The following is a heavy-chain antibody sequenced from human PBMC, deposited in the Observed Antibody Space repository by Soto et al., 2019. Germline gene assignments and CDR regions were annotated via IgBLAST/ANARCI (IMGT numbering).Heavy chain of an antibody. CDR2: MSYSGST. CDR3: ATMGTPATGLYYFDS. Sequence: QVQLQESGPGLVKPSQTLSLTCTVSGGSISSGNYYWSWIRQPPGKGLQWIAFMSYSGSTSYNASLKSRVTIAVDTSKSQFSLNLSFVTAADTAVYYCATMGTPATGLYYFDSWGQGTLVTVSS. J-gene: IGHJ4*02. CDR1: GGSISSGNYY. D-gene: IGHD1-7*01. V-gene: IGHV4-30-4*01.